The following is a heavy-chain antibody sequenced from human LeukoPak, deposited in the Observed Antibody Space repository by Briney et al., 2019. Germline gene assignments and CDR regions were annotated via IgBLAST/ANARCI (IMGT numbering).Heavy chain of an antibody. Sequence: PGRSLRLSCAASGFTFSSYGMHWVRQAPGKGLEWVAIIWYDGNNKYYADSVKGRFTISRDNSKNTLYLQMNSLRAEDTAVYYCARDLYYYDSSGLEFGYWGQGTLVTASS. CDR1: GFTFSSYG. D-gene: IGHD3-22*01. CDR2: IWYDGNNK. V-gene: IGHV3-33*01. J-gene: IGHJ4*02. CDR3: ARDLYYYDSSGLEFGY.